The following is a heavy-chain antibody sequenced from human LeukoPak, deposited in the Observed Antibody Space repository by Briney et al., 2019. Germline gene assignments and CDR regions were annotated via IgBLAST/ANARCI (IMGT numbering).Heavy chain of an antibody. V-gene: IGHV4-59*01. CDR3: ARDSGLDV. D-gene: IGHD3-10*01. CDR2: IYYTGST. CDR1: GGSISTYY. J-gene: IGHJ6*02. Sequence: SETLSLTCTVSGGSISTYYWSWIRQSPGKGLEWIGYIYYTGSTNYNPSLKCRVTISVDTSKNQFSLKLSSVTAADTAVYYCARDSGLDVWGQGTTVTVSS.